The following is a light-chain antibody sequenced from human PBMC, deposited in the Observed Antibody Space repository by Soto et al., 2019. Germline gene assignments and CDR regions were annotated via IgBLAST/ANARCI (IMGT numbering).Light chain of an antibody. Sequence: IVLTQSPGTLSLSPGERATLSCRASQSVGSNFLAWYQQNRGQAPRILIYAASNRASGIPDRFSGSGSGSDFTLTISRLEPEDFAVYYCQQYGSPPWAFGQGTRVEI. CDR2: AAS. J-gene: IGKJ1*01. CDR1: QSVGSNF. V-gene: IGKV3-20*01. CDR3: QQYGSPPWA.